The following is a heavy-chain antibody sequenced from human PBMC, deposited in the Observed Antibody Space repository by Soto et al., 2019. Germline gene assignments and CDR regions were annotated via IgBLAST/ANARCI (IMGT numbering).Heavy chain of an antibody. D-gene: IGHD1-1*01. V-gene: IGHV1-69*02. CDR2: IIPILGIA. CDR3: ARYIWYYWKDVVLFYL. CDR1: GGTFSSYT. Sequence: SVKVSCKASGGTFSSYTISWVRQAPGQGLEWMGRIIPILGIANYAQKFQGRVTITADKSTSTAYMELSSLRSEDTAVYYCARYIWYYWKDVVLFYLCGQGSLVTVYS. J-gene: IGHJ4*02.